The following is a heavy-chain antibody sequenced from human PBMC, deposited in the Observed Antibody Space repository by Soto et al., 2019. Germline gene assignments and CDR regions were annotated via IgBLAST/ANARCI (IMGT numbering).Heavy chain of an antibody. CDR2: INHSGST. J-gene: IGHJ4*02. CDR3: ARGQVSGTQDY. D-gene: IGHD1-1*01. Sequence: PSETLSLTCAVYGGSFSGYYWSWIRQPPGKGLEWIGEINHSGSTNYNPSLKSRVTISLDTSKNQFSLKLSSVTAADTAVYYCARGQVSGTQDYWGQGTLVTVSS. CDR1: GGSFSGYY. V-gene: IGHV4-34*01.